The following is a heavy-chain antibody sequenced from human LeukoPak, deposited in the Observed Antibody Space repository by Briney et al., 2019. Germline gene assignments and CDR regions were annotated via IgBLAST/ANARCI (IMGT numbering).Heavy chain of an antibody. CDR3: ARVRPSGIATRPGAFDI. CDR1: GGSISTSNYY. V-gene: IGHV4-39*07. Sequence: PSETLSLTCTVSGGSISTSNYYWGWIRQPPGKGLEWIGNIFYSGSTYYGPSLKSRVTISIDTSKNQFSLKLNSVTAADTAVYYCARVRPSGIATRPGAFDIWGQGTMVTVSS. J-gene: IGHJ3*02. D-gene: IGHD6-6*01. CDR2: IFYSGST.